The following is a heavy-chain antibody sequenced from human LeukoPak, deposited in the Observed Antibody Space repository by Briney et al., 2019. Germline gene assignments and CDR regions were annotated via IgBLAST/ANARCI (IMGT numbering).Heavy chain of an antibody. Sequence: GASVKVSCKAFGYTFASYGISWVRQAPGQGIEWMGWISSYNGNTNYAQKLQGRVTMTTDTSTSTAYMELRSLRSDDTAVYYCARVWGDSSGWNYRLDYWGQGTLVTVSS. V-gene: IGHV1-18*01. CDR3: ARVWGDSSGWNYRLDY. CDR1: GYTFASYG. D-gene: IGHD6-19*01. J-gene: IGHJ4*02. CDR2: ISSYNGNT.